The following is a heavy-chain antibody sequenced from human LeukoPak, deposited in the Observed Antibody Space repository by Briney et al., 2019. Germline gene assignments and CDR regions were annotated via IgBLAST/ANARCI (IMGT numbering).Heavy chain of an antibody. Sequence: GGSLRLSCAASGFTFSTYWMHWVRQAPGTGLVWVSLINSDGSSTNYADSVKGRFTISRDNSKNTLYLQMDSLRAEDTALYYCAKCTTWNTHYPIDYWGQGTLVTVSS. D-gene: IGHD4-17*01. J-gene: IGHJ4*02. V-gene: IGHV3-74*01. CDR2: INSDGSST. CDR3: AKCTTWNTHYPIDY. CDR1: GFTFSTYW.